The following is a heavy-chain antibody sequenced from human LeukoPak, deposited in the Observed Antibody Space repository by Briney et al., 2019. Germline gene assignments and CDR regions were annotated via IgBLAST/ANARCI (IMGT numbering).Heavy chain of an antibody. V-gene: IGHV1-18*04. CDR2: ISAYNDNT. CDR1: GYTFTNYH. CDR3: ARKYSGYDSNWFDP. Sequence: ASVKVSCKASGYTFTNYHISWVRQAPGQGLEWMGWISAYNDNTNYAQKVQGRVTMTTDTSTSTAYMELRSLRSDDTAVYYCARKYSGYDSNWFDPWGQETLVTVSS. J-gene: IGHJ5*02. D-gene: IGHD5-12*01.